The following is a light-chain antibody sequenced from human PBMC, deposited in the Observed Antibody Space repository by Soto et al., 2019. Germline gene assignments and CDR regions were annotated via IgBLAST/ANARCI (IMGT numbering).Light chain of an antibody. CDR1: SSDVGAYNL. V-gene: IGLV2-14*02. J-gene: IGLJ1*01. CDR3: CSKTSSITYV. Sequence: QSALTQPASVSGSPGQSITVSCTGTSSDVGAYNLVSWYQQHPGKAPRLIIYEGTKRPSGISDRFSGSKSDNTASLTISGLQADDEADYYCCSKTSSITYVFGSGTKVTVL. CDR2: EGT.